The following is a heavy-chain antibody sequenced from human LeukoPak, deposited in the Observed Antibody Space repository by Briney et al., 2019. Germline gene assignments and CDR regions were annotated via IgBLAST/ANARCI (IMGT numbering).Heavy chain of an antibody. D-gene: IGHD3-10*01. J-gene: IGHJ3*02. CDR1: GYTFTGYY. CDR3: ARGLLWFGELFAFDI. Sequence: ASVKVSCKASGYTFTGYYMHWVRQAPGQGLEWMGWINPNSGGTNYAQKFQGWVTMTRDTSISTAYMELSRLRSDDTAVYYCARGLLWFGELFAFDIWGQGTMVTVSS. CDR2: INPNSGGT. V-gene: IGHV1-2*04.